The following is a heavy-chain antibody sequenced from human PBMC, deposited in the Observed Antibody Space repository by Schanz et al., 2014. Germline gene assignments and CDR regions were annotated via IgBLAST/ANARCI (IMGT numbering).Heavy chain of an antibody. CDR1: GFTLSSYG. Sequence: QVQLVEPGGGVVQPGRSLRLSCAAYGFTLSSYGMHWVRQAPGKGLEWVAAMSYDGSIKYYGDSVKDRFAISRDNSKTTLYLQMTVQRAEDTAVYDCAREKGYCSGGSCLTFDYWGQGTLVTVSS. D-gene: IGHD2-15*01. CDR2: MSYDGSIK. J-gene: IGHJ4*02. V-gene: IGHV3-30*03. CDR3: AREKGYCSGGSCLTFDY.